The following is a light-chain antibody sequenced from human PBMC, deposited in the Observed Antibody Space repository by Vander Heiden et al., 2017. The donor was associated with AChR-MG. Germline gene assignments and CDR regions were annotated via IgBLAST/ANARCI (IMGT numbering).Light chain of an antibody. Sequence: ENVLTQSPATLSLSPGESATLSCRASQSVSSYLAWYQQKPGQAPRLLIYDTSKRAAGIPARFSGSGSPPEFTLTISSLEPEDSAVYYCQQRSNWPLGFTFGQGTKLDIK. CDR3: QQRSNWPLGFT. V-gene: IGKV3-11*01. J-gene: IGKJ2*01. CDR2: DTS. CDR1: QSVSSY.